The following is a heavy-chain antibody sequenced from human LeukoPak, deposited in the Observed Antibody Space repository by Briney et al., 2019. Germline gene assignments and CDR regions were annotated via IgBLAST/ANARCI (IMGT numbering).Heavy chain of an antibody. J-gene: IGHJ4*02. CDR2: IYSGGST. D-gene: IGHD3-22*01. CDR3: ARADYYDSQFDY. Sequence: GGSLRLSCAASGFTVSSNYMSWVRQAPGKGLEWVSVIYSGGSTYYADSVKGRFTISRDNSKNTLYLQMNSLRAEDTAVYYCARADYYDSQFDYWGQGTLVTVSS. V-gene: IGHV3-53*01. CDR1: GFTVSSNY.